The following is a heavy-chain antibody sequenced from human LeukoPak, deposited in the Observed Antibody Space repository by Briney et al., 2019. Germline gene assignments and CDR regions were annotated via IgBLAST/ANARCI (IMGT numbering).Heavy chain of an antibody. CDR1: GYTFTSYG. D-gene: IGHD3-22*01. J-gene: IGHJ6*03. CDR2: ISAYNGNT. CDR3: AREPSAYYYDSSGYYYYYYMDV. Sequence: ASVKVSCKASGYTFTSYGISWVRQAPGQGLEWMGWISAYNGNTNYAQKLQGRVTMTTDTSTSTAYMELRSLRSDDTAVYYCAREPSAYYYDSSGYYYYYYMDVWGKGTTVTVSS. V-gene: IGHV1-18*01.